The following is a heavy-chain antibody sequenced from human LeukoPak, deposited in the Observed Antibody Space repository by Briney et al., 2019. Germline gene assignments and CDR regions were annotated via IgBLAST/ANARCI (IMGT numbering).Heavy chain of an antibody. CDR3: ARGPRYSFY. Sequence: PGGSLRLSCAASGFTFSDYAMAWVRQAPGKGLEWVSSISGGGGATSYADSVKGRFTISRDNHVNTLYLQMDILRVEDTAVYYCARGPRYSFYWGQGTLVSVSS. D-gene: IGHD6-13*01. J-gene: IGHJ4*02. V-gene: IGHV3-23*01. CDR2: ISGGGGAT. CDR1: GFTFSDYA.